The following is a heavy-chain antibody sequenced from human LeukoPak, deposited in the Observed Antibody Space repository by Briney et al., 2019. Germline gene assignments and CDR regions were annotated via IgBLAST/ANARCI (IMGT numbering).Heavy chain of an antibody. CDR1: GGSISSYY. CDR3: ARAMRRRPDAFDI. CDR2: IYYSGST. V-gene: IGHV4-59*01. Sequence: SETLSLTCTVSGGSISSYYWSWIRQPPGKGLEWIGYIYYSGSTNYNPSLKSRVTISVDTSKNQFSLKLSSVTAADTAVYYCARAMRRRPDAFDIWGQGTMVTVCS. J-gene: IGHJ3*02.